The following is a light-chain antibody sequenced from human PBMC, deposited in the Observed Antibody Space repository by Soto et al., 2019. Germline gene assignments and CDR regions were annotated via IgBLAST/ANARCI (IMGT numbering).Light chain of an antibody. CDR1: QSVSSY. Sequence: EIVLTQSPATLSLSPGERATLSCRASQSVSSYLVWYQQKPGQAPRLLIYDASNRATGIPARFSGSGSGTDLPLTISSLEPEDFAVYYCQQRSNWVWTFGQGTKVEIK. V-gene: IGKV3-11*01. J-gene: IGKJ1*01. CDR2: DAS. CDR3: QQRSNWVWT.